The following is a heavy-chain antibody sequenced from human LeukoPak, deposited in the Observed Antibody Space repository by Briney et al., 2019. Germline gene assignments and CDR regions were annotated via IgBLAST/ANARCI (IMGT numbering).Heavy chain of an antibody. CDR3: VRDLILVWTPGDDFDF. Sequence: GGSLRLSCAASGFAFSAYWMHWVRQAPGKELEWVSRINEDATTITYADSVKGRFIISRDNSEKSLYLQMNNLRAEDTAVYYCVRDLILVWTPGDDFDFWGQGTLVIVSS. CDR2: INEDATTI. D-gene: IGHD3-16*01. CDR1: GFAFSAYW. J-gene: IGHJ4*02. V-gene: IGHV3-74*01.